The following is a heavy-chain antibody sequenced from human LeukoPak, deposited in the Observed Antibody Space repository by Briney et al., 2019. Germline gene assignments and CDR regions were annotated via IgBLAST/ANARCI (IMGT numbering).Heavy chain of an antibody. CDR3: ARVFSSGWHTFGHFDY. D-gene: IGHD6-19*01. V-gene: IGHV1-69*13. J-gene: IGHJ4*02. CDR1: GGTFSSYA. Sequence: GASVKVSCKASGGTFSSYAISWVRQAPGQGLEWMGEIIPIFGTANYAQKFQGRVTITADESTSTAYMELRSLRSDDTAVHYCARVFSSGWHTFGHFDYWGQGTLVTVSS. CDR2: IIPIFGTA.